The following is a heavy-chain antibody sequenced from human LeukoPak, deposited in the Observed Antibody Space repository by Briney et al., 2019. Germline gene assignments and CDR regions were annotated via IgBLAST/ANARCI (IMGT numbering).Heavy chain of an antibody. V-gene: IGHV4-59*01. CDR2: IYYSGST. CDR1: GGSISSYY. J-gene: IGHJ4*02. Sequence: SETLSLTCTVSGGSISSYYWSWIRQPPGKGLEWIGYIYYSGSTNYNPSLKSRVTISVDTSKNQFSLKLSSVTAADTAVYYCARDSGYGDPFDYWGQGTLVTVSS. D-gene: IGHD5-18*01. CDR3: ARDSGYGDPFDY.